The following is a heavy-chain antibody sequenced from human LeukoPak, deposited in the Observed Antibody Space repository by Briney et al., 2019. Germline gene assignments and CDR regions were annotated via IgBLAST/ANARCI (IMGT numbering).Heavy chain of an antibody. D-gene: IGHD1-26*01. CDR3: ARVFARYSGSF. CDR2: IYHSGNT. CDR1: NYSISTGYY. V-gene: IGHV4-38-2*02. J-gene: IGHJ4*02. Sequence: SETLSLTCTVSNYSISTGYYWGWIRQPPGKGLEWIGSIYHSGNTYYNPSLESRVTISVDTSKSQFSLKLNSVTAADTAVYYCARVFARYSGSFWGQGTLVTVSS.